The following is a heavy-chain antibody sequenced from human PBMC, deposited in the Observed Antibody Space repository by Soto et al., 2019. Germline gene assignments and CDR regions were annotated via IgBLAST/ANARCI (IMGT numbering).Heavy chain of an antibody. D-gene: IGHD2-21*02. J-gene: IGHJ4*02. V-gene: IGHV4-34*01. CDR3: ARGRLDY. CDR2: INHRGST. CDR1: GGSFSGYY. Sequence: QVQLQQWGAGLLKPSETLSLTCAVYGGSFSGYYWSWIRQPPGKGLEWIGEINHRGSTNYNPSLKSRVTISVYTSKNQFSLKLSAVTAAGTAVYYCARGRLDYWGQGTLVTVSS.